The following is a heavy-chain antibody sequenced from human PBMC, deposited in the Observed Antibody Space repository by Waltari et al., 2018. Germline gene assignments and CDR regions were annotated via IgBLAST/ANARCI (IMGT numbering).Heavy chain of an antibody. Sequence: QVQLQESGPGLVKPSQTLSLTCTVSGGSISSGGYYWSWIRQHPGKGLEWIRYIYYSGGTNSNPSLKRRVTISLATAKNQFSLKLSSVTAADTAVYYCATFRLGYCSGGSCYSTFDYWGQGTLVTVSS. CDR2: IYYSGGT. J-gene: IGHJ4*02. V-gene: IGHV4-31*03. CDR3: ATFRLGYCSGGSCYSTFDY. D-gene: IGHD2-15*01. CDR1: GGSISSGGYY.